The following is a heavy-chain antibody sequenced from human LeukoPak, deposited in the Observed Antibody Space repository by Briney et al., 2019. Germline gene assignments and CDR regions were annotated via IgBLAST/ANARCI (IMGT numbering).Heavy chain of an antibody. CDR1: GFAFNTYA. Sequence: GGSLRLSCAASGFAFNTYAMHWVRQGPGKGLEWVAVISFDGNTIHYADSVKGRFTISRDNSKNTLFLHMNTLRAEDTAIYYCAKDRTVGASYWYFDLWGRGTLVTVSS. J-gene: IGHJ2*01. V-gene: IGHV3-30-3*01. CDR2: ISFDGNTI. D-gene: IGHD1-26*01. CDR3: AKDRTVGASYWYFDL.